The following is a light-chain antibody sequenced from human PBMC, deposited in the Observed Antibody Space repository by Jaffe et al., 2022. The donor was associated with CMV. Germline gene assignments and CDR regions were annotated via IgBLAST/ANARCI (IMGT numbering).Light chain of an antibody. J-gene: IGLJ3*02. CDR3: AAWDDSLNGWV. Sequence: QSVLTQPPSASGTPGQRVTISCSGSSSSIGSNTVNWYQQLPGTAPKLLIYSNNLRPSGVPDRFSGSKSGTSASLAISGLQSEDEAEFYCAAWDDSLNGWVFGGGTKLTVL. V-gene: IGLV1-44*01. CDR2: SNN. CDR1: SSSIGSNT.